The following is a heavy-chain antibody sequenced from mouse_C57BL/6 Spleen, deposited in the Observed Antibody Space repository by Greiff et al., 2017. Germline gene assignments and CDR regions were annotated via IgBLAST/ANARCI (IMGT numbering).Heavy chain of an antibody. CDR2: IYPGDGDT. CDR1: GYAFSSSW. Sequence: VKLQQSGPELVKPGASVKISCKASGYAFSSSWMNWVKQRPGKGLEWIGRIYPGDGDTNYNGKFKGKATLTADKSSSTAYMQLSSLTSEDSAVYFCARYYYGSSYWYFDVWGTGTTVTVSS. D-gene: IGHD1-1*01. V-gene: IGHV1-82*01. CDR3: ARYYYGSSYWYFDV. J-gene: IGHJ1*03.